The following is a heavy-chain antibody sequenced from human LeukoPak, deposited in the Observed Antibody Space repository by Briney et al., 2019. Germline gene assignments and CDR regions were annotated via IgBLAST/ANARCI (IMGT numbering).Heavy chain of an antibody. J-gene: IGHJ4*02. CDR2: ISGSGGST. D-gene: IGHD5-12*01. Sequence: GGSLRLSCAASGFTFSSYAMSWVRQAPGKGLEWVSAISGSGGSTYYADSVKGRFTISRDNSKNTLYLQMNSLRAEDTVVYYCAKDPDPLIVATIGGSDYWGQGTLVTVSS. V-gene: IGHV3-23*01. CDR3: AKDPDPLIVATIGGSDY. CDR1: GFTFSSYA.